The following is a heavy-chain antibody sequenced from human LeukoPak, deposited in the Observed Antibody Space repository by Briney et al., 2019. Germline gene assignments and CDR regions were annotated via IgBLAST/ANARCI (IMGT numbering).Heavy chain of an antibody. V-gene: IGHV3-48*04. CDR2: ISSSGSTI. CDR1: GFTFSSYA. J-gene: IGHJ4*02. Sequence: GGSLRLSCAASGFTFSSYAMSWVRQAPGKGLEWVSYISSSGSTIYYADSVKGRFTISRDNAKNSLYLQMNSLRAEDTAVYYCARDNSYTAFDYWGQGTLVTVSS. D-gene: IGHD3-10*01. CDR3: ARDNSYTAFDY.